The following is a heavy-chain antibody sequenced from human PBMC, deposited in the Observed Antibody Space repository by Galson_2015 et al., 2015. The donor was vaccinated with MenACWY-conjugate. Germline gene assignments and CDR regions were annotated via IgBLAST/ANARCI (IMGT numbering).Heavy chain of an antibody. V-gene: IGHV3-30*02. Sequence: SLRLSCAASEFTFSSAGMHWVRQPPGKGLEWVAFFRYDGREIYYADSVKGRFTISRDYSKNTLYLQMNSLRAEDTAVYFCAKDRGYSDQSGYYYHFDYWGQGVLVTVSS. CDR2: FRYDGREI. CDR1: EFTFSSAG. J-gene: IGHJ4*02. D-gene: IGHD3-22*01. CDR3: AKDRGYSDQSGYYYHFDY.